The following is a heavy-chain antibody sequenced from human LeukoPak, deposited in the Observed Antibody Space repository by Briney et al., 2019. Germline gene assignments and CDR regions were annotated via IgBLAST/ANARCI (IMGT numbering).Heavy chain of an antibody. J-gene: IGHJ4*02. Sequence: PGGSLRLSCAASGFTFSTYWMHWVRQAPGKGLEWVAVISYDGSNKYYADSVKGRFTISRDNSKNTLYLQMNSLRAEDTAVYYCARDLGSSMVRGVIGYWGQGTLVTVSS. CDR2: ISYDGSNK. CDR1: GFTFSTYW. D-gene: IGHD3-10*01. CDR3: ARDLGSSMVRGVIGY. V-gene: IGHV3-30-3*01.